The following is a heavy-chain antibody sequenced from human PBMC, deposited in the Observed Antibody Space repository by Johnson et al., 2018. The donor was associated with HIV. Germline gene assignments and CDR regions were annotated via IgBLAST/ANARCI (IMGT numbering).Heavy chain of an antibody. D-gene: IGHD5-12*01. V-gene: IGHV3-30*02. Sequence: VQLVESGGGVVQPRGSLRLSCAASGFTFRDYGMHWVRQAPGKGLEWVAFIQYDGSNKYYADSVRGRFTISRDNSKNTLYLQMNSLRAEDTAVFYCAKIVATSDDVFDIWGQGTKVTVSS. CDR2: IQYDGSNK. CDR1: GFTFRDYG. CDR3: AKIVATSDDVFDI. J-gene: IGHJ3*02.